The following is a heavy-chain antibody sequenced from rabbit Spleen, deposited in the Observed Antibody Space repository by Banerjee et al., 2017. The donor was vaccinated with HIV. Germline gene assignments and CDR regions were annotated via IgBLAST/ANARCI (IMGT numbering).Heavy chain of an antibody. CDR1: GVSFSGDSY. V-gene: IGHV1S40*01. CDR2: IDSGSSGFT. CDR3: ARDTSSSFSSYGMDL. J-gene: IGHJ6*01. D-gene: IGHD1-1*01. Sequence: QSLEESGGDLVKPGASLTLTCIASGVSFSGDSYMCWVRQAPGKGLEWIACIDSGSSGFTYFASWAKGRFTISKTSSTTVTLRMTSLTAADTATYFCARDTSSSFSSYGMDLWGQGTLVTVS.